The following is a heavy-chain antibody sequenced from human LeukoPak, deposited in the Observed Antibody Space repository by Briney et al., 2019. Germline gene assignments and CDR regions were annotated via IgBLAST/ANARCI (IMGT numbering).Heavy chain of an antibody. Sequence: PSETLSLTCTVSGGSISSSSYYWGWIRQPPGKGLEWIGSIYYSGSTYYNPSLKSRVTISVDTSKNQFSLKLSSVTAADTAVYYCARHKSPKWELLRSWYFDLWGRGTLVTVSS. CDR3: ARHKSPKWELLRSWYFDL. CDR2: IYYSGST. D-gene: IGHD1-26*01. V-gene: IGHV4-39*01. J-gene: IGHJ2*01. CDR1: GGSISSSSYY.